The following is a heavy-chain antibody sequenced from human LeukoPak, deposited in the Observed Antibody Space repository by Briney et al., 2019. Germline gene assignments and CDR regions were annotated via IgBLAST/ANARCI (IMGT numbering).Heavy chain of an antibody. V-gene: IGHV1-46*01. CDR3: ARDVREDSGYSADY. Sequence: ASVKVSCKASGYTFTTYSMHWVRQAPGQGLEWMGIINPSGGHTAYAQKFLGRATVTSDTSTSTVYMELSSLRSADTAVYYCARDVREDSGYSADYWGQGTLVTVSS. CDR1: GYTFTTYS. D-gene: IGHD3-22*01. J-gene: IGHJ4*02. CDR2: INPSGGHT.